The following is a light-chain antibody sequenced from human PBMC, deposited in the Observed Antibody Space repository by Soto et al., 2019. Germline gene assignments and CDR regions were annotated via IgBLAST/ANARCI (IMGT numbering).Light chain of an antibody. Sequence: EIVLTQSPATLSLSPGERATLSCRASQSVSVFLAWYQQRPGQAPRLLICDTHKRATGIPARFSSSGSGTDFTLTINSLEPEDSAVYYCQQRSNWPRVTFGQGTRLEIK. CDR1: QSVSVF. J-gene: IGKJ5*01. V-gene: IGKV3-11*01. CDR2: DTH. CDR3: QQRSNWPRVT.